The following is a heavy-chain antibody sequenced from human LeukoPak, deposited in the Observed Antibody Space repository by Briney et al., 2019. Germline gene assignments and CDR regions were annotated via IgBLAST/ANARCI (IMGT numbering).Heavy chain of an antibody. CDR3: AKGPTKYYYDSWYFDY. V-gene: IGHV3-23*01. CDR1: GFTVSSNY. Sequence: PGGSLRLSCAASGFTVSSNYMSWVRQAPGKGLEWVSAISGSGGSTYYADSVKGRFTISRDNSKNTLYLQMNSLRAEDTAVYYCAKGPTKYYYDSWYFDYWGQGTLVTVSS. D-gene: IGHD3-22*01. CDR2: ISGSGGST. J-gene: IGHJ4*02.